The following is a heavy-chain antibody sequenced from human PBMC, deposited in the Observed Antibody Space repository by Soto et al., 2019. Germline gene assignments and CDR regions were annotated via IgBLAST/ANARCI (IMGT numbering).Heavy chain of an antibody. CDR2: IDYIGRA. Sequence: LSLTCTVPGGSISSDNYFWSWIRQHPGKVLEWIGYIDYIGRAYYNPSLKSRVTTSVDTSKNQLSLRLSSVTVADTATYYCAREVKSAAASAAFDIWGEGTV. J-gene: IGHJ3*02. V-gene: IGHV4-31*03. D-gene: IGHD6-13*01. CDR3: AREVKSAAASAAFDI. CDR1: GGSISSDNYF.